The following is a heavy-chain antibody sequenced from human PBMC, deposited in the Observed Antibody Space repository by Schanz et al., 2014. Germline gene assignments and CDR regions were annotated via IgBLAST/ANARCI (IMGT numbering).Heavy chain of an antibody. CDR2: NNPSGGST. Sequence: QVQLVQSGAEVKKPGASVKVSCKASGYTFTSDSMHWVRQAPGQGLEWMGMNNPSGGSTTYAQKFQGRVTMTRDTSTSTVYMELSSLRSEDTAVYYCARDGVDAAAGGNYWGQGTLVTDSS. CDR1: GYTFTSDS. CDR3: ARDGVDAAAGGNY. V-gene: IGHV1-46*03. D-gene: IGHD6-13*01. J-gene: IGHJ4*02.